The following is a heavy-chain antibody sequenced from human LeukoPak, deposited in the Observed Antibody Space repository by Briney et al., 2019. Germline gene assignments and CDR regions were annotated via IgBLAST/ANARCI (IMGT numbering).Heavy chain of an antibody. V-gene: IGHV3-21*01. CDR2: ISSSSSYI. CDR1: GFTFSSYS. D-gene: IGHD2-8*01. Sequence: GGSLRLSCAASGFTFSSYSMNWVRQAPGKGLEWVSSISSSSSYIYYADSVKGRFTISRDNAKNSLYLQMNSLRAEDTAVYYCARTGCTNGVCYDYWGQGTLVTVSS. CDR3: ARTGCTNGVCYDY. J-gene: IGHJ4*02.